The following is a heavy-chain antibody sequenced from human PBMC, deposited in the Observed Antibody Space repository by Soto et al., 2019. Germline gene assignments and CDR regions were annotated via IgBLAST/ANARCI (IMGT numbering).Heavy chain of an antibody. J-gene: IGHJ4*02. CDR1: GFTFSSYG. V-gene: IGHV3-30*18. CDR3: AKSAVVLLWFGEFYFDY. D-gene: IGHD3-10*01. Sequence: QVQLVESGGGVVQPGRSLRLSCAASGFTFSSYGMHWVHQAPGKGLEWVAVISYDGSNKYYADSVKGRFTISRDNSKNTLYLQMNSLRAEDTAVYYCAKSAVVLLWFGEFYFDYWGQGTLVTVSS. CDR2: ISYDGSNK.